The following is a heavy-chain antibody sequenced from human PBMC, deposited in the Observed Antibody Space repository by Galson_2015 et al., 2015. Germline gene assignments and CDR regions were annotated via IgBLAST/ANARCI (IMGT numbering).Heavy chain of an antibody. CDR2: IYPADSDT. CDR3: ARLPDYFYDMDV. CDR1: GYSFPSYW. J-gene: IGHJ6*02. Sequence: QAGAEVKKPGESLKISCKGSGYSFPSYWIGWVRQMPGKGLECMGIIYPADSDTRYSPSFQSQVTITVDKSISTAYLQWSSLKASDTAMYYCARLPDYFYDMDVWGQGTTVTVSS. V-gene: IGHV5-51*03.